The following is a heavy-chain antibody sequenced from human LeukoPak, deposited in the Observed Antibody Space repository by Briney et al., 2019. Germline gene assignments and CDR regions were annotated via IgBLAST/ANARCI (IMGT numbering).Heavy chain of an antibody. CDR2: IRYDGSNK. CDR1: GFTFSSYG. J-gene: IGHJ4*02. Sequence: GGSLRLSCAASGFTFSSYGMHWVRQAPGKGLEWVAFIRYDGSNKYYADSVKGRFTISRDNSKNTLYLQMNSLRAEDTAVYYCARGNVWGPGKLRFLEWLLGYFDYWGQGTLVTVSS. D-gene: IGHD3-3*01. V-gene: IGHV3-30*02. CDR3: ARGNVWGPGKLRFLEWLLGYFDY.